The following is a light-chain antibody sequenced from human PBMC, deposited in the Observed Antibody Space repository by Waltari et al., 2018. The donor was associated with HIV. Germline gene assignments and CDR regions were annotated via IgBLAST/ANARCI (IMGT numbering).Light chain of an antibody. CDR1: QNVDDK. V-gene: IGKV3D-15*01. CDR3: QQYHHWPPLT. Sequence: DILLTQSPATISVSPGGRVTVSCRASQNVDDKLAWYQQKPGQSPRLLIYHSSVRAAGVPTRFGGAGSATNVTLTITGLQSEDFTLYFCQQYHHWPPLTFGGGSRVELK. CDR2: HSS. J-gene: IGKJ4*01.